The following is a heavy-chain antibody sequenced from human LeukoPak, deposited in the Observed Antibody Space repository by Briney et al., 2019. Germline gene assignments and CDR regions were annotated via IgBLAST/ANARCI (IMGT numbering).Heavy chain of an antibody. D-gene: IGHD6-19*01. V-gene: IGHV3-15*01. CDR2: IKSNTEGGTT. J-gene: IGHJ4*02. CDR1: GFTFSEAW. Sequence: KSGGSLRLSCAASGFTFSEAWMTWVRQAPGKGLEWVGRIKSNTEGGTTEYAAPVKGSFTISRDDSKNTLSLQMNSLKTEDTAVYYCTTGAGTYSSAWPDYWGQGTLVTVSS. CDR3: TTGAGTYSSAWPDY.